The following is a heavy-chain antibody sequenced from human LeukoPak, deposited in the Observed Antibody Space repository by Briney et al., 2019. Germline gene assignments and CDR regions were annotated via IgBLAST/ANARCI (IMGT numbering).Heavy chain of an antibody. J-gene: IGHJ5*02. CDR1: GGTFSSYA. Sequence: SVKVSCKASGGTFSSYAISWVRQAPGQGLEWMGGIIPIFGTANYAQKFQGRVTITADKSTSTAYMELSSLRSEDTAVYYCARDPIGLLWFGELLDLGFDPWGQGTLVTVSS. CDR3: ARDPIGLLWFGELLDLGFDP. V-gene: IGHV1-69*06. CDR2: IIPIFGTA. D-gene: IGHD3-10*01.